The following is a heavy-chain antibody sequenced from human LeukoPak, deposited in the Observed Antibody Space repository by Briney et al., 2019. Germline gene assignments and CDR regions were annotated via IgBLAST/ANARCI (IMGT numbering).Heavy chain of an antibody. Sequence: ASETLSLTCAVYGGSFSGYYWSWIRQPPGKGLEWIGEINHSGSTNYNPSLKSRVTISVDTSKNRFSLRLSSVTAADTAVYYCARGGDLRFLEWLLYGWFDPWGQGTLVTVSS. CDR1: GGSFSGYY. J-gene: IGHJ5*02. D-gene: IGHD3-3*01. CDR3: ARGGDLRFLEWLLYGWFDP. V-gene: IGHV4-34*01. CDR2: INHSGST.